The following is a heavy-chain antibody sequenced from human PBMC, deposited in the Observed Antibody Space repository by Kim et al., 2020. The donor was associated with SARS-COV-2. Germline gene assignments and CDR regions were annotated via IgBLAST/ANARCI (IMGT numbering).Heavy chain of an antibody. CDR1: GFTFSRYW. CDR2: IKQDGSQK. V-gene: IGHV3-7*01. Sequence: GGSLRLSCAASGFTFSRYWMSWVRQAPGKGLEWVANIKQDGSQKYYVDSVRGRFTISRDNAESSLYLQLNSLRVEDTAVYFCAGSLTSYFGYWGQGTLVT. J-gene: IGHJ4*02. CDR3: AGSLTSYFGY.